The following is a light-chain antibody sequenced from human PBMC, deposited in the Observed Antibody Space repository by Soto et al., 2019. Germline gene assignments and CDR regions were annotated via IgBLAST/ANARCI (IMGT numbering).Light chain of an antibody. Sequence: QSALTQPPSASGFPGQSVTISCTGTNSDLGHYNYVSWYQQHPGKAPKLIIYEVNKRPSGVPDRFSGSKSGNTASLTVSGLQAEDEAEYHCSSYAGANNVVFGGGTKLTVL. CDR2: EVN. J-gene: IGLJ2*01. V-gene: IGLV2-8*01. CDR1: NSDLGHYNY. CDR3: SSYAGANNVV.